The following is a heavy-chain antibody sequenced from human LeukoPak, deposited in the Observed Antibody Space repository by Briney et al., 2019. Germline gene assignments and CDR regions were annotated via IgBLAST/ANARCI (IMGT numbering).Heavy chain of an antibody. CDR1: GVTFSLYW. Sequence: GGSLRLSCAASGVTFSLYWMNWVRRAPGKGLEWVANIKQDGSEKNYVDSVKGRFTISRDNAKNSLYLQMNNLRDEDTAMYYCAGGTGFIIKDWGQGTLVTVSS. CDR2: IKQDGSEK. V-gene: IGHV3-7*03. CDR3: AGGTGFIIKD. D-gene: IGHD3-9*01. J-gene: IGHJ4*02.